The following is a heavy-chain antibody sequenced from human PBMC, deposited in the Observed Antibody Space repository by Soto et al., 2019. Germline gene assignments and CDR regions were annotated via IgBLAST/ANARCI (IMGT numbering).Heavy chain of an antibody. Sequence: QVQLVESGGGVVQPGRSLRLSCAASGFSFNIYGMHWVRQAPGKGLEWVAVLWSDGNREYYADSVKDRFTISRDISKNTLYLQINSLRAEDTAIYYCARDVDDSGHDGWVDPWGQGTLVTVSS. D-gene: IGHD1-26*01. CDR3: ARDVDDSGHDGWVDP. CDR1: GFSFNIYG. J-gene: IGHJ5*02. V-gene: IGHV3-33*01. CDR2: LWSDGNRE.